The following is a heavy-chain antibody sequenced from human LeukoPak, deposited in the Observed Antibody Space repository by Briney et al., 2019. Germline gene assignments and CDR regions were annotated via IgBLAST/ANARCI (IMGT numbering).Heavy chain of an antibody. CDR3: AKDALISYRGAWSQSDY. V-gene: IGHV3-48*04. CDR2: ISSSSSTI. Sequence: PGGSLRLSCAASGFTFSSYSMNWVRQAPGKGLEWVSFISSSSSTIYYADSVKGRFTISRDNAKNSLYLQMNSLRAEDTAVYYCAKDALISYRGAWSQSDYWGQGTLVTVSS. CDR1: GFTFSSYS. J-gene: IGHJ4*02. D-gene: IGHD2/OR15-2a*01.